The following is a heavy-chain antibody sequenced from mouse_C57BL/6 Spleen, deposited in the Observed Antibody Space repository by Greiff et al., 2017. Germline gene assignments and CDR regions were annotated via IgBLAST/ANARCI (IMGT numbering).Heavy chain of an antibody. CDR3: ARSPSYYYAMDY. CDR1: GYTFTSYW. CDR2: IHPNSGST. Sequence: QVQLKQPGAELVKPGASVKLSCKASGYTFTSYWMHWVKQRPGQGLEWIGMIHPNSGSTNYNEKFKSKATLTVDKSSSTASMQLSSLTSEDSAVYYCARSPSYYYAMDYWGQGTLVTVSS. V-gene: IGHV1-64*01. J-gene: IGHJ4*01.